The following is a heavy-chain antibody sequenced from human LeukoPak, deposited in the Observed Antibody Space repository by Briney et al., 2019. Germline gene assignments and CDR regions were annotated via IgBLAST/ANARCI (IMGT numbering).Heavy chain of an antibody. D-gene: IGHD1-14*01. Sequence: PGGSLRLSCAASGFTFSSYGMHWVRQAPGKGLEWVAVISYDGSNKYYADSVKGRFTISRDNSKNTLYLQMNSLRAEDTAVYYCAKSLGRFNYYYMDVWGKGTTVTVSS. CDR1: GFTFSSYG. V-gene: IGHV3-30*18. J-gene: IGHJ6*03. CDR3: AKSLGRFNYYYMDV. CDR2: ISYDGSNK.